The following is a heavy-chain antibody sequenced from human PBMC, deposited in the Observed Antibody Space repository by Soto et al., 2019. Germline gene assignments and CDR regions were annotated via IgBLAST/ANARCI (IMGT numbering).Heavy chain of an antibody. Sequence: GGSLRLSCAASGFTFSSYAMHWVRQAPGKGLEWVAVISYDGSNKYYADSVKGRFTISRVNSKNTLYLQMNSLRAEDTAVYYCAREPVVAARGGFDYWGQGTLVTVSS. CDR2: ISYDGSNK. CDR3: AREPVVAARGGFDY. D-gene: IGHD2-15*01. J-gene: IGHJ4*02. CDR1: GFTFSSYA. V-gene: IGHV3-30-3*01.